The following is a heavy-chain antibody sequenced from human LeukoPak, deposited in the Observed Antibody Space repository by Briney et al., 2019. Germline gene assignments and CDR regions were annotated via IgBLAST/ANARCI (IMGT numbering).Heavy chain of an antibody. CDR3: ARQGGESDTALSGINYNYGLDV. CDR2: IYSGGST. J-gene: IGHJ6*02. D-gene: IGHD5-18*01. V-gene: IGHV3-53*01. CDR1: GFTVSSNY. Sequence: GGSLRLSCAASGFTVSSNYMSWVRQAPGKGLEWVSVIYSGGSTYYAGSVKGRFTISRDNSKNTLYLQMNSLRAEDTAVYYCARQGGESDTALSGINYNYGLDVWGQGTTVTVSS.